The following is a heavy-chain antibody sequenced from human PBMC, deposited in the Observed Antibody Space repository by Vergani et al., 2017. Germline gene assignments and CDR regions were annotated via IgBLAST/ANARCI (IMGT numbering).Heavy chain of an antibody. V-gene: IGHV1-2*02. Sequence: QVQLVLSGAEVKKPGASVKVSCKASEYSFSAFYIHWVRQAPGQGLEWMGWINPNNGGSNYAQKFQDRVTMTRDTSITTAYMELSRLRSDDTAVYYCAVMGHCSTTNFYDPPSWGQGTLVTVSS. J-gene: IGHJ5*02. CDR2: INPNNGGS. CDR1: EYSFSAFY. D-gene: IGHD2-2*01. CDR3: AVMGHCSTTNFYDPPS.